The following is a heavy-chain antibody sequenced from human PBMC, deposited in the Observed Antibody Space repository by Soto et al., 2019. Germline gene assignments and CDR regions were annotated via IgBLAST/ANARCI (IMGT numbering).Heavy chain of an antibody. V-gene: IGHV1-69*13. J-gene: IGHJ1*01. CDR3: ARGSRDCSGGTCFPLPTAEYFRH. Sequence: SVKVTCKASGGTFSSHVFTWVRQAPGRGLEWMGGIIPMFGTANHAQKFQGRVTLIADESTNTAYLELSSLRSEDTAVYYCARGSRDCSGGTCFPLPTAEYFRHWGQGTLVTVSS. CDR2: IIPMFGTA. D-gene: IGHD2-15*01. CDR1: GGTFSSHV.